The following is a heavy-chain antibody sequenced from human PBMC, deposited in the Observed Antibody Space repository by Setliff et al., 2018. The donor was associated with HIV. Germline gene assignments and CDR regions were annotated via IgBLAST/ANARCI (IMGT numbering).Heavy chain of an antibody. V-gene: IGHV3-7*01. CDR1: GFTFGRYW. J-gene: IGHJ6*03. CDR2: LKQDGSEK. D-gene: IGHD5-12*01. Sequence: GGSLRLSCSASGFTFGRYWMSWARQAPGKGLEWVANLKQDGSEKYYVDSVKGRFTISRDNAKNTLYLQMNSLRAEYTAVYYCVREEVATISPYYYYYMDVWGKGTTVTVSS. CDR3: VREEVATISPYYYYYMDV.